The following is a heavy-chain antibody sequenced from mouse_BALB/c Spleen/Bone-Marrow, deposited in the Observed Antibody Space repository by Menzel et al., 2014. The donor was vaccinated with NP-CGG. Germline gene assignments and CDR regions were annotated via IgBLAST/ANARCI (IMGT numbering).Heavy chain of an antibody. V-gene: IGHV1-85*01. CDR2: IFPGDSTT. CDR1: GNTFTSYD. D-gene: IGHD1-2*01. J-gene: IGHJ1*01. CDR3: VRSRLRDWYFDV. Sequence: QVQLQQSGVELVKPGASVKLSCKASGNTFTSYDINWVRQRPEQGLEWIGWIFPGDSTTKYNEKFKGKATLSTDKSSSTVHMQLSRLTSEDSAVYFCVRSRLRDWYFDVGGAGTTVTISS.